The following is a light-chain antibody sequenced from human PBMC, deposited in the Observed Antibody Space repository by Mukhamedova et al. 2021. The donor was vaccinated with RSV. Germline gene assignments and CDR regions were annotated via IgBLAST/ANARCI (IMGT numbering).Light chain of an antibody. CDR1: SSDIGGFNF. CDR2: EVT. V-gene: IGLV2-14*01. CDR3: SSYTSTPTPWV. J-gene: IGLJ3*02. Sequence: SSDIGGFNFVSWYQQHPGKAPKLIIYEVTNRPSGISHRFSGSKSGTTASLTISGLQAEDEGDYYCSSYTSTPTPWVFGGGTKLPV.